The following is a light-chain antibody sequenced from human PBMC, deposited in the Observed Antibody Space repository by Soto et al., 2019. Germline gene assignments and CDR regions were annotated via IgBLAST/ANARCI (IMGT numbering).Light chain of an antibody. V-gene: IGKV3-20*01. J-gene: IGKJ1*01. CDR2: GAS. CDR3: QQYDSSPPT. CDR1: QCISRY. Sequence: TQSPSTLSASEGDRVTITCRASQCISRYLAWYQQKPGKGPRLLIYGASSRATGTPDRFSGSGSGTDFTLTINSLQPEDFAPYYCQQYDSSPPTFGHGTKVDIK.